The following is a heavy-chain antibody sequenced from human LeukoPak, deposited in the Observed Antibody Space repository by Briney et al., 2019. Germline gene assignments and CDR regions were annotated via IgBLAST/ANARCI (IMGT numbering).Heavy chain of an antibody. CDR3: AKDMGALLWFGELGNSAGNWFDP. Sequence: GGSLRLSCAASGFTFSSFAMSWVRQAPGKGLEWVSAISGSGGSTYYADSVKGRFTISRDNSKNTLYLQMNSLRAEDTAVYYCAKDMGALLWFGELGNSAGNWFDPWGQGTLVTVSS. CDR1: GFTFSSFA. D-gene: IGHD3-10*01. CDR2: ISGSGGST. V-gene: IGHV3-23*01. J-gene: IGHJ5*02.